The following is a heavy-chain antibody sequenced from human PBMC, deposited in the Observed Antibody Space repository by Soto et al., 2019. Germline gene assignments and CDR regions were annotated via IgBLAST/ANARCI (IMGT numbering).Heavy chain of an antibody. J-gene: IGHJ4*02. V-gene: IGHV3-23*01. CDR1: GFTFSSYA. CDR3: ARSPGQKGYYFDY. Sequence: EVQLLESGGGLVQPGGSLRLSCAASGFTFSSYAMSWVRQAPGKGLEWVSAISGSGASTYYADSVNGRFTISRDKSKNTLYLQMNSLRAEDTAVYYCARSPGQKGYYFDYWGQGTLVTVSS. CDR2: ISGSGAST. D-gene: IGHD1-1*01.